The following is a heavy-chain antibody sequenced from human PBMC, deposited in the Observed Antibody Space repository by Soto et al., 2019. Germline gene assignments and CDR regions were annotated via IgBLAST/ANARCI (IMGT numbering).Heavy chain of an antibody. J-gene: IGHJ4*02. CDR1: GGSVSSGSYY. Sequence: SETLSLTCTVSGGSVSSGSYYWSWIRQPPGKGLEWIGYIYYSGSTNYNPSLKSRVTISVDTSKNQFSLKLSSVTAASTAVYYCARFRTGVPYRFSDYWGQGTLVTVSS. D-gene: IGHD3-16*02. CDR3: ARFRTGVPYRFSDY. V-gene: IGHV4-61*01. CDR2: IYYSGST.